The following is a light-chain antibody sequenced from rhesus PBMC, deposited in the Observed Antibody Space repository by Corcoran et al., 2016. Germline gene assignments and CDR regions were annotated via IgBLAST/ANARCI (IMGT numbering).Light chain of an antibody. J-gene: IGKJ4*01. V-gene: IGKV1-94*01. CDR3: LQEYNTPLT. Sequence: DIQMTQSPSSLSASVGASVTVPCRASQGIDKDLRWYQPKPGKSPTLLLSDASSLQTGVSSRYSGSGAGTDFTLSISSLQPEDVATYYCLQEYNTPLTFGGGTKVEIK. CDR1: QGIDKD. CDR2: DAS.